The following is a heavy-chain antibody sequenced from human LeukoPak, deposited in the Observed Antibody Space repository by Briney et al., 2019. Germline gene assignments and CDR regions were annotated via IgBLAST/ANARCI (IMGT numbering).Heavy chain of an antibody. Sequence: GGSLRLSCAASGFTLSSYWMRWVRQAPGKGVEWVANIKRDGREKYYVDSVKGRFTISRDNAKNSLYLQMNSLTAEDTAVFYCAREMSGGSCFDYGGKGTLVTVS. V-gene: IGHV3-7*01. CDR3: AREMSGGSCFDY. CDR1: GFTLSSYW. D-gene: IGHD2-15*01. CDR2: IKRDGREK. J-gene: IGHJ4*02.